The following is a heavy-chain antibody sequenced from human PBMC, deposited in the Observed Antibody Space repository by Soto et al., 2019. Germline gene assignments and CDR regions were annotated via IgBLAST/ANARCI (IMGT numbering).Heavy chain of an antibody. CDR2: ISGSGGST. Sequence: PGGSLRLSCAASGFTFNSYTMAWVRQAPGKGLEWVSSISGSGGSTYYADSVKGRFTISRDNSKNTLYLQMNSLRAEDTALFYCAKDSYGSGSYYNHFDSWGQGTPVTVSS. J-gene: IGHJ4*02. CDR1: GFTFNSYT. V-gene: IGHV3-23*01. D-gene: IGHD3-10*01. CDR3: AKDSYGSGSYYNHFDS.